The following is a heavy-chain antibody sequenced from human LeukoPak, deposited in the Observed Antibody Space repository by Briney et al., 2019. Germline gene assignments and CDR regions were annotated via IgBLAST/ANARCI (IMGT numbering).Heavy chain of an antibody. CDR1: GYTFTSYG. D-gene: IGHD2-2*01. CDR3: AITWDIVVVPAAIHFVDY. CDR2: ISAYNGNT. J-gene: IGHJ4*02. Sequence: GASVKASCKASGYTFTSYGISWVRQAPGQGLEWMGWISAYNGNTNYAQKLQGRVTMTTDTSTSTAYMELRSLRSDDTAVYYCAITWDIVVVPAAIHFVDYWGQGTLVTVSS. V-gene: IGHV1-18*01.